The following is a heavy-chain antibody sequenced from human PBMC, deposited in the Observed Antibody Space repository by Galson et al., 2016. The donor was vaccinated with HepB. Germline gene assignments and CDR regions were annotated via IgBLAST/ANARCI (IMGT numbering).Heavy chain of an antibody. V-gene: IGHV1-69*13. CDR3: ARNRGAQNVVVRFATPPPSYSYYGMDV. D-gene: IGHD2-15*01. CDR2: IIPTFGTA. J-gene: IGHJ6*02. CDR1: GGTFSNYG. Sequence: SVKVSCKASGGTFSNYGISWVRQAPGQGLEWMGGIIPTFGTAHYAQKLQGRVTITADESTSTAYMELSSLRSEDTAVYYCARNRGAQNVVVRFATPPPSYSYYGMDVWGQGTTVTVSS.